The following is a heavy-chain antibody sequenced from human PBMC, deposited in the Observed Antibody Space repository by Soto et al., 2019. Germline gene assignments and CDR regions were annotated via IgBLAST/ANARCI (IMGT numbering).Heavy chain of an antibody. V-gene: IGHV1-18*01. CDR2: ISAYNGNT. D-gene: IGHD1-7*01. Sequence: KVXXKASGYTFTSYXXXXXXQAPGQGLEWMGWISAYNGNTNYAQKLQGRVTMTTDTSTSTAYMELRSLRSDDTAVYYCARDNWNYPFAYWGQGTLVTVSS. CDR3: ARDNWNYPFAY. J-gene: IGHJ4*02. CDR1: GYTFTSYX.